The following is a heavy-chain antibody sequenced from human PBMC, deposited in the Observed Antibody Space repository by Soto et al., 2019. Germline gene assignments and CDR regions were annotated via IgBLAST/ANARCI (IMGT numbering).Heavy chain of an antibody. Sequence: ASVKVSCKASGYTFTSYGISWVRQAPGQGLEWMGWISAYNGNTNYAQKLQGRVTMTTDTSTSTAYMELRSLRSDDTAVYYCARDIPRITIFGVAPGWFDPWGQGNLVTVSS. CDR3: ARDIPRITIFGVAPGWFDP. CDR2: ISAYNGNT. J-gene: IGHJ5*02. D-gene: IGHD3-3*01. V-gene: IGHV1-18*04. CDR1: GYTFTSYG.